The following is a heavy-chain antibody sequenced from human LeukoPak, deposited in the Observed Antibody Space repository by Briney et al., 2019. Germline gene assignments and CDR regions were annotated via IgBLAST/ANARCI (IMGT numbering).Heavy chain of an antibody. D-gene: IGHD2-2*01. CDR1: GFTFSNAW. CDR3: TTLTQSVPAAQLGNDY. Sequence: GGSLRLSCAASGFTFSNAWMSWVRQAPGKGLEWVGRIKSKTDGGTTDYAAPVKGIFTISRDDSKNTLYLQMNSLKTEDTAVYYCTTLTQSVPAAQLGNDYWGQGTLVTVSS. V-gene: IGHV3-15*01. J-gene: IGHJ4*02. CDR2: IKSKTDGGTT.